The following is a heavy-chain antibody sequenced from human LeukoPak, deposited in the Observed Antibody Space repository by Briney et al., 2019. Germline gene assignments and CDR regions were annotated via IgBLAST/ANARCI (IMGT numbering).Heavy chain of an antibody. D-gene: IGHD1-26*01. Sequence: ASVKVSCKASGYTFTSYAMHWVRQAPGQRLEWIGWINAGNGNTKYSQKFQGRVTITRDTSASTAYMELSSLRSEDTAVYYCARPSSGSYSPYYGMDVWGQGTTVTVSS. CDR1: GYTFTSYA. V-gene: IGHV1-3*01. J-gene: IGHJ6*02. CDR3: ARPSSGSYSPYYGMDV. CDR2: INAGNGNT.